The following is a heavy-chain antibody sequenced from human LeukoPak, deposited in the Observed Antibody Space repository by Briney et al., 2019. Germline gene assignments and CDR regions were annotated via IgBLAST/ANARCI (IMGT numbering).Heavy chain of an antibody. CDR3: ARVGVRYSSGGTFDY. D-gene: IGHD6-19*01. Sequence: SGGVPRLSCAASGFTFSSYSMKWGRQAPGEGVEWVSSISSSSSYIYYADSVKGRFTISRDNAKNSLYLQMNSLRAEDTAVYYCARVGVRYSSGGTFDYWGQGTLVTVSS. CDR1: GFTFSSYS. CDR2: ISSSSSYI. J-gene: IGHJ4*02. V-gene: IGHV3-21*01.